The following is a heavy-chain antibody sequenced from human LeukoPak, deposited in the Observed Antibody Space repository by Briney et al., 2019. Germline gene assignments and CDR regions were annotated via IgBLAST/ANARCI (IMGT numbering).Heavy chain of an antibody. J-gene: IGHJ4*02. CDR2: ISYDGSNK. V-gene: IGHV3-30*18. D-gene: IGHD1-26*01. CDR1: GFTFSSYG. Sequence: GGSLRLSCAASGFTFSSYGMHWVRQAPGKGLEWVAVISYDGSNKYYADSVKGRFTISRDNSKNTLYLQMNSLRAEDTAVYYCAKELFILNSGSCVDYWGQGTLVTVSS. CDR3: AKELFILNSGSCVDY.